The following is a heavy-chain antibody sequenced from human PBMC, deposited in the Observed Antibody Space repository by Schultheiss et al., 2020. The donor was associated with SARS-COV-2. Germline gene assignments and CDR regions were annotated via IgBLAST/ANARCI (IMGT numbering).Heavy chain of an antibody. Sequence: GESLKISCAASGFTFSTYYMLWVRQAPGKGLVWVSRISNDGGTITYADSVKGRFTISRDSGKNTLYLQMNSLTAEDTAVYYCARLLPSSMRAMDVWGRGTAVTVAS. J-gene: IGHJ6*02. CDR1: GFTFSTYY. CDR3: ARLLPSSMRAMDV. CDR2: ISNDGGTI. D-gene: IGHD2-2*01. V-gene: IGHV3-74*01.